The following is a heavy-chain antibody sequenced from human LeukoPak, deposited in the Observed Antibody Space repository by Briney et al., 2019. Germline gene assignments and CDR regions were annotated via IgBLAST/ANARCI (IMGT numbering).Heavy chain of an antibody. CDR1: GGTFSSYA. D-gene: IGHD5-18*01. V-gene: IGHV1-69*13. Sequence: ASVKVSCKASGGTFSSYAISWVRQAPGQGLEWMGGIIPIFGTANYAQKFQGRVTITADESTSTAYMELSSLRSEDTAVYYCARAYWGYSYGARGKELFDYWGQGTLVTVSS. CDR3: ARAYWGYSYGARGKELFDY. CDR2: IIPIFGTA. J-gene: IGHJ4*02.